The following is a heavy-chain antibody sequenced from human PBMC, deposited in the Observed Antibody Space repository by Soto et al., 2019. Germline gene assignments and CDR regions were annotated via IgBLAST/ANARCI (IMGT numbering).Heavy chain of an antibody. Sequence: QITLKESGPTLVKPTQTLTLTCTFSGFSMSTTGVGVGWIRQPPGKALEWLALIYWDDDKRYSPSLKSRLTVTKDTSKNQXXLXMXXMDPVDTATYYCVQSRCGGDCLQSYSSHSYYGLDVWGQGTTVTVSS. CDR1: GFSMSTTGVG. V-gene: IGHV2-5*02. D-gene: IGHD2-21*02. CDR2: IYWDDDK. J-gene: IGHJ6*02. CDR3: VQSRCGGDCLQSYSSHSYYGLDV.